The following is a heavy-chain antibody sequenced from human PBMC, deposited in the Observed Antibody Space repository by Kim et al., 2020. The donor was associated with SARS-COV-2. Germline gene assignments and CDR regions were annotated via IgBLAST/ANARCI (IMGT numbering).Heavy chain of an antibody. CDR1: GDSMSAYY. V-gene: IGHV4-59*08. Sequence: SETLSLTCTVSGDSMSAYYWNWIRQSPGKGLEWIGYVYFRGTTSYNPSLKSRVTISIDMSKSQFSLKLNSVTAADTAVYYCARRETRDLFTSDSGFFDYWGQGSLVTVSS. CDR3: ARRETRDLFTSDSGFFDY. D-gene: IGHD6-19*01. J-gene: IGHJ4*02. CDR2: VYFRGTT.